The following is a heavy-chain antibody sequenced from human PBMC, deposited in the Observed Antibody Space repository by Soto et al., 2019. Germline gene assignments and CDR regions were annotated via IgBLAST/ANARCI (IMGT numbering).Heavy chain of an antibody. CDR1: GYTFTDYA. D-gene: IGHD3-3*01. CDR3: AREHDFWIGYSVDY. V-gene: IGHV1-3*01. J-gene: IGHJ4*02. Sequence: HVQLVQSGAEVKKPGASVKVSCKASGYTFTDYAIQWVRQAPGQRLEWMGWINAGNGNTKYSQKFQGRVTITRDTSASTAYIELSSLRSEDTAVYYCAREHDFWIGYSVDYWGQGTLVTVSS. CDR2: INAGNGNT.